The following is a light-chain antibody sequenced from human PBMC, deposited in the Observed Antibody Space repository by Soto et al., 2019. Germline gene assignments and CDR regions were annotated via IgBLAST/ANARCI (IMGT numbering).Light chain of an antibody. Sequence: EIVLTQSPGTLSLSPGERATLSCRASQSVSSSYLAWYQQKPDEAPRLLIYGASSMTTGAPDRFSGSGSGIDFTITSSRVEADDFAVYYFQQNGSFMYTFGQGTKLEIK. V-gene: IGKV3-20*01. J-gene: IGKJ2*01. CDR3: QQNGSFMYT. CDR1: QSVSSSY. CDR2: GAS.